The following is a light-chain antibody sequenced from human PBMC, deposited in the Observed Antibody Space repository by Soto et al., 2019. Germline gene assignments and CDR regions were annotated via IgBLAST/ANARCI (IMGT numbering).Light chain of an antibody. Sequence: DIQLTQSPSFLSASVGARVPITCRASQGISSYLAWYQQKPGKAPKLLIYSASTLQSGVPSRFSGSGSGTEFTLTISSLQPEDFAVYYCQQYNDWPRTFGQGTKVDIK. CDR3: QQYNDWPRT. V-gene: IGKV1-9*01. CDR2: SAS. CDR1: QGISSY. J-gene: IGKJ1*01.